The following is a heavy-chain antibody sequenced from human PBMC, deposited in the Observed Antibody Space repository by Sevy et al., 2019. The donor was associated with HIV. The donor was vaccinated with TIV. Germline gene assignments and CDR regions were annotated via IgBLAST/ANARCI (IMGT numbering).Heavy chain of an antibody. V-gene: IGHV3-21*01. CDR2: ISSRSTYI. CDR1: GFTFSSNT. J-gene: IGHJ5*02. D-gene: IGHD3-9*01. CDR3: ARGDKDGWFDP. Sequence: GGSLRLSCAASGFTFSSNTMNWLRQAPGKGLEWVSSISSRSTYIFYADSVKGWFTISRDNSKKSLFLQMNSLRVEDTAVYYCARGDKDGWFDPWGQGTPVTVSS.